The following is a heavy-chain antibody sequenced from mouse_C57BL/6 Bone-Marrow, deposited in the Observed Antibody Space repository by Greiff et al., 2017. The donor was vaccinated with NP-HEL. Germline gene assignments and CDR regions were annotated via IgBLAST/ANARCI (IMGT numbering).Heavy chain of an antibody. V-gene: IGHV5-6*01. Sequence: EVQVVESGGDLVKPGGSLKLSCAASGFTFSSYGMSWVRQTPDKRLEWVATISSGGSYTYYPDSVKGRFTISRDNAKNTLYLQMSSLKSEDTAMYYCASHYGSRRWYAMDYWGQGTSVTVSS. CDR3: ASHYGSRRWYAMDY. CDR2: ISSGGSYT. CDR1: GFTFSSYG. J-gene: IGHJ4*01. D-gene: IGHD1-1*01.